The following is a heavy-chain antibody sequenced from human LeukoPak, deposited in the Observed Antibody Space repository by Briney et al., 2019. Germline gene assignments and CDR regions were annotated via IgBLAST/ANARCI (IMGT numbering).Heavy chain of an antibody. CDR1: RFTFSDYA. J-gene: IGHJ3*02. CDR3: ARDSSGTGTFDI. Sequence: GGSLRLSCTASRFTFSDYAIHWVRQAPGKGLEWVALISYDGNSNYYAHFVKGRFTISRDNSKNTLYLQMNGLKTEDTAVYYCARDSSGTGTFDIWGQGTMVTVSS. V-gene: IGHV3-30-3*01. CDR2: ISYDGNSN. D-gene: IGHD1/OR15-1a*01.